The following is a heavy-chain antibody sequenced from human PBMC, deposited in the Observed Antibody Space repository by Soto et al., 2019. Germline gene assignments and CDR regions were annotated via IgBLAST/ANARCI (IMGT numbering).Heavy chain of an antibody. J-gene: IGHJ6*02. V-gene: IGHV6-1*01. D-gene: IGHD6-13*01. Sequence: SQTLSLTCAISGDSVSSNSAAWNWIRQSPSRGLEWLGRTYYRSKWYNDYAVSVKSRITINPDTSKNQFSLQLNSVTPEDTAVYYCARDRSSWYRYYYYGMDVWGQGTTVTVSS. CDR3: ARDRSSWYRYYYYGMDV. CDR1: GDSVSSNSAA. CDR2: TYYRSKWYN.